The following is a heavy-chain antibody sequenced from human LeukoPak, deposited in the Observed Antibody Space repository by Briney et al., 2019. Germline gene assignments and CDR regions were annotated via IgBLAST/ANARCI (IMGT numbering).Heavy chain of an antibody. D-gene: IGHD6-6*01. CDR2: IIPIFGTA. CDR3: ARDSRRIAALYYYYYYMDV. CDR1: GGTFSSYA. J-gene: IGHJ6*03. V-gene: IGHV1-69*05. Sequence: GSSVKVSCKAAGGTFSSYAISRVRQAPGQGLEWMGGIIPIFGTANYAQKFQGRVTITTDESTSTAYMELSSLRSEDTAVYYCARDSRRIAALYYYYYYMDVWGKGTTVTVSS.